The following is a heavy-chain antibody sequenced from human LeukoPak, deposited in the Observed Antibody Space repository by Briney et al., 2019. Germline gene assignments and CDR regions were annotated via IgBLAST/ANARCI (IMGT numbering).Heavy chain of an antibody. CDR2: ISWNSGSI. CDR1: GFTFDDYA. V-gene: IGHV3-9*01. Sequence: GRSLRLSCEASGFTFDDYAMHWVPQAPGKGLEWVSGISWNSGSIGYADSVKGRFTISRDNAKNSLYLQMNSLRAEDTALYYCAKSSGYSDPDYFDYWGQGTLVTVSS. D-gene: IGHD5-12*01. J-gene: IGHJ4*02. CDR3: AKSSGYSDPDYFDY.